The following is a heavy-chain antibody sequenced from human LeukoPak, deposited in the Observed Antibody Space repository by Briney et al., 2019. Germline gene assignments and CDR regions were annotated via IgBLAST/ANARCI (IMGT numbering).Heavy chain of an antibody. CDR2: INTNTGNP. CDR3: AREIGYCSGGSCYSAPDAFDI. V-gene: IGHV7-4-1*02. D-gene: IGHD2-15*01. CDR1: GYTFTSYA. Sequence: ASVKVSCKASGYTFTSYAMNWVRPAPGQGLEWMGWINTNTGNPTYAQGFTGRFVFSLDTSVSTAYLQISSLKAEDTAVYYCAREIGYCSGGSCYSAPDAFDIWGQGTMVTVSS. J-gene: IGHJ3*02.